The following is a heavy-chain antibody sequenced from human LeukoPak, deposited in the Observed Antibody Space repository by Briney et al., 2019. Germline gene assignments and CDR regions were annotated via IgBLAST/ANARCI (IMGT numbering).Heavy chain of an antibody. V-gene: IGHV4-59*01. Sequence: SETLSLTCTVSGGSISSYYWSWIRQPPGKGLEWIGYIYYSGSTNYNPSLKSRVTISVDTSKNQLSLKLSSVTAADTAVYYCARGQVVVIARRYYYYMDVWGKGTTVTVSS. CDR1: GGSISSYY. D-gene: IGHD2-21*01. CDR3: ARGQVVVIARRYYYYMDV. CDR2: IYYSGST. J-gene: IGHJ6*03.